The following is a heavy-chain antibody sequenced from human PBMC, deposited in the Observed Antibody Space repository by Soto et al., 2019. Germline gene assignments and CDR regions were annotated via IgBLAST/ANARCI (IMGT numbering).Heavy chain of an antibody. V-gene: IGHV4-30-4*01. D-gene: IGHD4-17*01. CDR2: IYDSGST. CDR3: ARGLSVTGTTPSYYFDY. J-gene: IGHJ4*02. CDR1: GGSISSGDYY. Sequence: QVQLQESGPGLVKPSQTLSLTCTVSGGSISSGDYYWSWILQPPGKGLEWIGYIYDSGSTYYNPSLKSRVTISVDTSKSQFSLKLSSVTAADAAVYYCARGLSVTGTTPSYYFDYWGQGTLVTVSS.